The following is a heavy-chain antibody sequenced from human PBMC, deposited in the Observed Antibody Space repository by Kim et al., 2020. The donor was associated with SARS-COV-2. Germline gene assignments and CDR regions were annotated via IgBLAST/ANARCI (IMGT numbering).Heavy chain of an antibody. Sequence: GGSLRLSCTVSTFSVSAISMSWVRQAPGKGLEWVSVIYSGGVTSYPDSVMGRFTISSDSSKNTVDLQMNGLRAEDTAVYYCARGGGPGRWQFDLWGR. CDR2: IYSGGVT. CDR1: TFSVSAIS. CDR3: ARGGGPGRWQFDL. D-gene: IGHD1-26*01. J-gene: IGHJ2*01. V-gene: IGHV3-53*01.